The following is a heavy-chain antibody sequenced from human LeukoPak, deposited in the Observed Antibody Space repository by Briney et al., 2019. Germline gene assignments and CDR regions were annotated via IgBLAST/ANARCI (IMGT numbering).Heavy chain of an antibody. CDR2: INPNSGGT. V-gene: IGHV1-2*02. D-gene: IGHD3-22*01. CDR1: GYTFTGYY. J-gene: IGHJ4*02. CDR3: ARDLQGVVVINSPGFDY. Sequence: ASVKVSCKASGYTFTGYYMHWVRQAPGQGLEWMGWINPNSGGTNYAQKSQGRVTMTRDTSISTAYMELSRLRSDDTAVYYCARDLQGVVVINSPGFDYWGQGTLVTVSS.